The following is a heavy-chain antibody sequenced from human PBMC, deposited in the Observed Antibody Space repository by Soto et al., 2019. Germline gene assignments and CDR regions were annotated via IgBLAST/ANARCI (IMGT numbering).Heavy chain of an antibody. V-gene: IGHV3-74*01. CDR3: VTGFR. CDR1: GVSFSNNW. Sequence: EVQLVESGGGLVQPGGSLRLSWAASGVSFSNNWMYWVRQAPGKGLVWVSRINEDGSMTSHADSVRGRFTISRDNARNSLYLQMNSLRAEDTAVYYCVTGFRWGQGTLVTVSS. J-gene: IGHJ4*02. CDR2: INEDGSMT.